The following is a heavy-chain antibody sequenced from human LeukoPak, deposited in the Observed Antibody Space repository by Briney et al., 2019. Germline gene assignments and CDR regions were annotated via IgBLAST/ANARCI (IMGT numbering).Heavy chain of an antibody. CDR1: GGTFSSYA. D-gene: IGHD3-9*01. CDR2: IIPIFGTA. Sequence: SVKVSCKASGGTFSSYAISWVRQAPGQGLEWMGGIIPIFGTANYAQKFQGRVTITADKSTSTAYMELSSLRSEDTAVYYCARNDHGILTGYYNYYFDYWGQGTLVTVSS. V-gene: IGHV1-69*06. J-gene: IGHJ4*02. CDR3: ARNDHGILTGYYNYYFDY.